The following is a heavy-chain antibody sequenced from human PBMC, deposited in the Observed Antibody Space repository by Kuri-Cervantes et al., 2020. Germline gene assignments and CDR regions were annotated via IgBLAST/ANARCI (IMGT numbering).Heavy chain of an antibody. CDR2: INHSGST. Sequence: SETLSLTCAVYGGSFSDYYWSWIRQPPGKGLEWIEEINHSGSTNYNPSLKSRVTISVDTSKNQLSLKLSSVTAADTAVYYCARTAITMIVLSVYDAFDIWGQGTMVTVSS. D-gene: IGHD3-22*01. J-gene: IGHJ3*02. V-gene: IGHV4-34*01. CDR3: ARTAITMIVLSVYDAFDI. CDR1: GGSFSDYY.